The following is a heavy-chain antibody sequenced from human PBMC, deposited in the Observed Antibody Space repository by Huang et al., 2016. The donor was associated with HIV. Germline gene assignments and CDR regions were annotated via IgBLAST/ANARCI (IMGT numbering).Heavy chain of an antibody. CDR3: LPSGHVSHYYYMDV. Sequence: QGQLVESGGGVVQPGRSLRSSCAASGFSFTSYDMQWVRQVPGKGLDWVSFVSNDGNQKYAADSVKGRFTISRDNVKNTLYLQMNSLRTGDTAVYFCLPSGHVSHYYYMDVWGKGTTVIVSS. CDR2: VSNDGNQK. J-gene: IGHJ6*03. V-gene: IGHV3-30*03. CDR1: GFSFTSYD.